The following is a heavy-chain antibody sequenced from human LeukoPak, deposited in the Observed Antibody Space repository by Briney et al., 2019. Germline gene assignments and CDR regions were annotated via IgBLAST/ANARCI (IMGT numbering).Heavy chain of an antibody. V-gene: IGHV3-7*01. D-gene: IGHD3-22*01. J-gene: IGHJ4*02. Sequence: GGSLRLSCAASGFTCSSYWMSWVRQAPGKGLEWVANIKQDGSEKYYVDSVKGRFTISRDNAKNSLYLQMNSLRAEDTAVYYCARVFDYDSSGYYYDPHFDYWGQGTLVTVSS. CDR1: GFTCSSYW. CDR2: IKQDGSEK. CDR3: ARVFDYDSSGYYYDPHFDY.